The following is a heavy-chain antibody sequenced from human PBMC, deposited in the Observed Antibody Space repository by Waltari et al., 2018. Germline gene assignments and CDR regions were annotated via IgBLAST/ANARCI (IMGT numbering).Heavy chain of an antibody. J-gene: IGHJ4*02. CDR2: MKQDGSET. D-gene: IGHD6-19*01. Sequence: SCAASGLPFSRFSMSWVRQAPGKGLEWVATMKQDGSETNYVDSVKGRFTSSRDDANNSLYLQMNSLRAEDTALYYCTRGSGWYHYWGQGTLVTVSS. CDR3: TRGSGWYHY. V-gene: IGHV3-7*04. CDR1: GLPFSRFS.